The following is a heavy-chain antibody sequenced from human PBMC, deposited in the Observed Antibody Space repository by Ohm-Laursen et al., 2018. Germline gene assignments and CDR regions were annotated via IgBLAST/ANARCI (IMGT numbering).Heavy chain of an antibody. CDR1: GFTLSSYW. V-gene: IGHV3-74*01. J-gene: IGHJ4*02. Sequence: SLRLSCTASGFTLSSYWMHWVRQAPGKGLVWVPHMNSDGSTTNYADSVKGRFTISRDNSKNMLYLQMNSLRAEDTAIYYCAKGSRTSGWPNWGQGTLVTVSS. CDR2: MNSDGSTT. D-gene: IGHD6-19*01. CDR3: AKGSRTSGWPN.